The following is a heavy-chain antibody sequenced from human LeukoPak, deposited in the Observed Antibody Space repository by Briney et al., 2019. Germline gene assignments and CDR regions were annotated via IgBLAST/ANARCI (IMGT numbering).Heavy chain of an antibody. CDR2: ISGSGGST. CDR3: APDPNKWLRNY. V-gene: IGHV3-23*01. D-gene: IGHD5-12*01. Sequence: GGSLRLSCAASGFTFSSYAMSWVRQVPGKGLEWVSTISGSGGSTYYADSVKGRFTISGDNSKNTLSLQMNSLRAEDTAVYYCAPDPNKWLRNYWGQGTLVTVSS. CDR1: GFTFSSYA. J-gene: IGHJ4*01.